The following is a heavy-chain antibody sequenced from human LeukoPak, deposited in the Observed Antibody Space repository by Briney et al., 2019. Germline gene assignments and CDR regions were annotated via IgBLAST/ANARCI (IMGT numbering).Heavy chain of an antibody. CDR1: GFTFSSYD. D-gene: IGHD5-12*01. J-gene: IGHJ5*02. CDR2: IGTAGDT. Sequence: GGSLRLSCAASGFTFSSYDMHWVRQATGKGLEWVSAIGTAGDTYYPGSVKGRFTISREDAKNSLYLQMNSLRAGDTAVYYCARARGGSNWFDPWGQGTLVTVSS. V-gene: IGHV3-13*01. CDR3: ARARGGSNWFDP.